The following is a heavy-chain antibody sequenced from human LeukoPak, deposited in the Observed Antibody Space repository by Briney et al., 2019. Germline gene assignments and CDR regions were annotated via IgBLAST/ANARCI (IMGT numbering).Heavy chain of an antibody. J-gene: IGHJ5*02. Sequence: QSGGSLRLSCAASGFTFSSYWMHWVRQAPGKGLVWVSRINSDGSSTSYADSVKGRFTISRDNAKNTLYLQMNSLRAEDTAVYYCAKAPVAYYDTLTGYLLNWFDPWGQGTLVTVSS. V-gene: IGHV3-74*01. CDR1: GFTFSSYW. CDR2: INSDGSST. D-gene: IGHD3-9*01. CDR3: AKAPVAYYDTLTGYLLNWFDP.